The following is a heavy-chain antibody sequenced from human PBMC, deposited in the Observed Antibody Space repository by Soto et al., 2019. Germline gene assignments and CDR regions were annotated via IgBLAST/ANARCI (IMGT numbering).Heavy chain of an antibody. V-gene: IGHV1-69*13. Sequence: SVKVSCKASGGTFSSYAISWVRQAPGQGLEWMGGIIPIFGTANYAQKFQGRVTITADESTSTAYMELSSLRSGDTAVYYCARDRYYYDRRGGYFDLWGRGTLVTAPQ. J-gene: IGHJ2*01. CDR2: IIPIFGTA. CDR3: ARDRYYYDRRGGYFDL. D-gene: IGHD3-22*01. CDR1: GGTFSSYA.